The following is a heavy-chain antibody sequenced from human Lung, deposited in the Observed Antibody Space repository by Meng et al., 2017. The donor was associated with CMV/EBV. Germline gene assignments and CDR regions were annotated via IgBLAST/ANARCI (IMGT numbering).Heavy chain of an antibody. CDR1: GYTFTSYG. V-gene: IGHV1-18*01. J-gene: IGHJ4*02. D-gene: IGHD3-22*01. CDR2: ISAYNGNT. Sequence: ASXXVSXKASGYTFTSYGISWVRQAPGQGLEWMGWISAYNGNTNYAQNLQGRVTMTTDTSTSTAYMELRSLRSDDTAVYYCARYIPDYYDTSGYSDSPDYWXQGTXVTGAS. CDR3: ARYIPDYYDTSGYSDSPDY.